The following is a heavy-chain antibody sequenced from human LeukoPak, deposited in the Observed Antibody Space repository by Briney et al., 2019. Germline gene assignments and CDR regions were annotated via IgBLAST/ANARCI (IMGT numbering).Heavy chain of an antibody. V-gene: IGHV4-39*01. CDR1: GVSISSGNYF. J-gene: IGHJ4*02. CDR3: ARSFDY. CDR2: ISYSGTT. Sequence: SETLSLTCSVSGVSISSGNYFWNWVRQSPVKGLEWIGCISYSGTTHYNPSLKSRVTIFVDTSKNQFSLNLNSVTASNTAVYYCARSFDYWGQGTLVAVSS.